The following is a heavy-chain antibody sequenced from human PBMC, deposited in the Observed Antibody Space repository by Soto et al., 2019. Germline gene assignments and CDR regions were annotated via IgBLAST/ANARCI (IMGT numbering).Heavy chain of an antibody. CDR2: IYSTDST. Sequence: EVQLVESGGGLVQPGGSLRLSCAASGFTVSRHYMSWVRQAPGKGLEWVSGIYSTDSTYYADSVKGRFSISGDISKNTLYLQMNSLRAEDTAVYYCAAASADYYYYGMDVWGQGTTVTVSS. J-gene: IGHJ6*02. D-gene: IGHD6-13*01. CDR1: GFTVSRHY. CDR3: AAASADYYYYGMDV. V-gene: IGHV3-66*01.